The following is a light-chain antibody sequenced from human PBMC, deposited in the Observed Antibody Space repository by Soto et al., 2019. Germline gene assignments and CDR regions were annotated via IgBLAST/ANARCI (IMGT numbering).Light chain of an antibody. CDR1: SIDVGGYNY. V-gene: IGLV2-14*01. CDR2: DVS. CDR3: SSYTSSSTLLYV. J-gene: IGLJ1*01. Sequence: QSALTQPASVSGSPGQSITISCTGTSIDVGGYNYVSWYQQHPGKAPKLMIYDVSNRPSGVSNSFSGSKSGNTASLTISGLQAEDEADYYCSSYTSSSTLLYVFGTGTKLTVL.